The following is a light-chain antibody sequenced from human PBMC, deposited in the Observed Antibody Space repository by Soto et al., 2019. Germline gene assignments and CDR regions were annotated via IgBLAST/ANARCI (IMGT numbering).Light chain of an antibody. Sequence: EIVIAQSPAPLSVPPGERATLSCRASQSVSSKLAWYQQKPGQAPRILIYAASTRATGIPARFSGSGSGADFTLTISSLQSEDFAVYYCQQYYDWPITFGQGTRLEIK. CDR3: QQYYDWPIT. J-gene: IGKJ5*01. CDR2: AAS. V-gene: IGKV3-15*01. CDR1: QSVSSK.